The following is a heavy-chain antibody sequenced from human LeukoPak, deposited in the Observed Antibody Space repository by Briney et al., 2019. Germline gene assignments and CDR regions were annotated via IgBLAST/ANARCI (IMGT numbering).Heavy chain of an antibody. CDR3: AKEGQGYYDSSGFGYYFDY. Sequence: GGSLRLSCAASGFTFSSYGMHWVRQAPGKGLEWVAVISYVGSNKYYADSVKGRFTISRDNSKNTLYLQMNSLRAEDTAVYYCAKEGQGYYDSSGFGYYFDYWGQGTLVTVSS. D-gene: IGHD3-22*01. CDR2: ISYVGSNK. J-gene: IGHJ4*02. CDR1: GFTFSSYG. V-gene: IGHV3-30*18.